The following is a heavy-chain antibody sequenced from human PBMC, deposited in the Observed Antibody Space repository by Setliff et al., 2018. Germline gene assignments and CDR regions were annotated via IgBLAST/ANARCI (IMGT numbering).Heavy chain of an antibody. CDR2: INHSGST. V-gene: IGHV4-34*01. D-gene: IGHD3-3*01. J-gene: IGHJ3*02. CDR3: ARSGYYDFWSGFLNDAFDI. CDR1: GGSFSGYY. Sequence: SETVSLTCAVYGGSFSGYYWSWIRQPPGKGLEWLGEINHSGSTNYNPSLKSRVTISVDTSKTQLSLKLSSVTAADTAVYYCARSGYYDFWSGFLNDAFDIWGQGTMVTVSS.